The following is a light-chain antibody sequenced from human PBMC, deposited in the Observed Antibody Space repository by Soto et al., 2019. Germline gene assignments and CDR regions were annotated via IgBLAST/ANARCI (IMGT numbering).Light chain of an antibody. CDR2: EVT. V-gene: IGLV2-8*01. CDR1: SSDVGDFNH. J-gene: IGLJ1*01. Sequence: QSALSQPPSASGSPGQSVTIACSATSSDVGDFNHVCWYQQEPGKAPKLIIYEVTKRPSGVPDRFSGSKSGNTASLTVSGLQAEDEADYYCGPHTGSSNFYDFGSGTKVTVL. CDR3: GPHTGSSNFYD.